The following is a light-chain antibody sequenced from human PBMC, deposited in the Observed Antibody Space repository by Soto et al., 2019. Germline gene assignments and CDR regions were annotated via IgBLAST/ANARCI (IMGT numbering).Light chain of an antibody. CDR3: QVYGNAPMYT. J-gene: IGKJ2*01. CDR1: QSVSNNA. CDR2: GAS. Sequence: EIVLTQSPGTLSLSPGERATLSCRASQSVSNNALAWYQQKPGQAPRLLIYGASNRATGIPDVFSGSGSATDFTLTISRLEAEDFAVYYCQVYGNAPMYTFGQGTRLEIK. V-gene: IGKV3-20*01.